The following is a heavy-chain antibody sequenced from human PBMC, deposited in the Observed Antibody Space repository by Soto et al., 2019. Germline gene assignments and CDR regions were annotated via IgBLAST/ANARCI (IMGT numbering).Heavy chain of an antibody. CDR1: GGSISFDHYH. CDR3: AREDDGGDRDYYGLDV. V-gene: IGHV4-30-4*01. CDR2: VHYSGSV. Sequence: PSETLSLTCTVSGGSISFDHYHWTWIRQPPGKGLEWIGYVHYSGSVLYNPSLQSRVSISGDTSKNQFSLKLSSVTAADTAVYFCAREDDGGDRDYYGLDVWGQGTTVTVSS. J-gene: IGHJ6*02. D-gene: IGHD2-21*02.